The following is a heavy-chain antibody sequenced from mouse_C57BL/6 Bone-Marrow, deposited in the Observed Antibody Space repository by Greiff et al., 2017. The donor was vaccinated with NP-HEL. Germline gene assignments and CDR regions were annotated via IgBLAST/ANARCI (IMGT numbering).Heavy chain of an antibody. Sequence: EVKVVESGGGLVQPGGSLKLSCAASGFTFSDYYMYWVRQTPEKRLEWVAYISNGGGSTYYPDTVKGRFTISRDNAKNTLYLQMSRLKSEDTAMYYCARLYGGGYFDVWGTGTTVTVSS. CDR3: ARLYGGGYFDV. CDR1: GFTFSDYY. D-gene: IGHD1-1*02. CDR2: ISNGGGST. J-gene: IGHJ1*03. V-gene: IGHV5-12*01.